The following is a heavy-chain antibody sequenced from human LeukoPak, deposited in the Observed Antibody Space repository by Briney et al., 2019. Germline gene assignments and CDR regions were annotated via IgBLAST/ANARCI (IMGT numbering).Heavy chain of an antibody. V-gene: IGHV1-24*01. D-gene: IGHD6-19*01. J-gene: IGHJ4*02. CDR2: FDPEDGET. Sequence: ASVKVSCKVSGYTLTELSMHWVRQAPGKGLEWMGGFDPEDGETIYAQKFQGRVTMTEDTSTDTAYMELSRLRSDDTAVYYCARESYSSGWSYYFDYWGQGTLVTVSS. CDR3: ARESYSSGWSYYFDY. CDR1: GYTLTELS.